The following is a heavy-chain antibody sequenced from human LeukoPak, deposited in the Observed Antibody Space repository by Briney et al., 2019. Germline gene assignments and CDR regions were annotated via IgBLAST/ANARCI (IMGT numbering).Heavy chain of an antibody. V-gene: IGHV3-21*01. D-gene: IGHD4-23*01. CDR3: ARDPIYGGTVPYYFDY. CDR1: GFTFSSYS. CDR2: ISSSSSYI. Sequence: PGGSLRLSCAASGFTFSSYSMNWVRQAPGKGLEWVSSISSSSSYIYYADSVKGRFTTSRDNAKNSLYLQMNSLRAEDTAVYYCARDPIYGGTVPYYFDYWGQGTLVTVSS. J-gene: IGHJ4*02.